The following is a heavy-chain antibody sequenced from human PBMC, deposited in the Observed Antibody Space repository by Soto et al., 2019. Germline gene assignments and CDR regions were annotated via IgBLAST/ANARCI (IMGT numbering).Heavy chain of an antibody. CDR3: ARRTVTDNYYYGMDV. CDR1: GGTFSSYA. V-gene: IGHV1-69*06. CDR2: IIPIFGTA. D-gene: IGHD4-17*01. J-gene: IGHJ6*02. Sequence: ASVNDSCKASGGTFSSYAISWVRQAPGQGLEWMGGIIPIFGTANYAQKFQGRVTITADKSTSTAYMELSSLRSEDTAVYYCARRTVTDNYYYGMDVWGQGTTVTVSS.